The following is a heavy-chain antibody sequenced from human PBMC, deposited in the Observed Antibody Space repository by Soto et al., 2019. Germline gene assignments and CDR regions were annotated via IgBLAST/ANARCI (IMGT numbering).Heavy chain of an antibody. Sequence: EVQLLESGGGLVQPGGSLRLSCAASGFTFSSYAFSSYAMTWVRQAPGKGLEWVSAITGSGGSTYYADSVKGRFTISRDNSKNTLYLQMNSLRAEDTAVYYCAKLPHSSSWYGWFDPWGQGTLVTVSS. CDR3: AKLPHSSSWYGWFDP. CDR1: GFTFSSYAFSSYA. V-gene: IGHV3-23*01. CDR2: ITGSGGST. D-gene: IGHD6-13*01. J-gene: IGHJ5*02.